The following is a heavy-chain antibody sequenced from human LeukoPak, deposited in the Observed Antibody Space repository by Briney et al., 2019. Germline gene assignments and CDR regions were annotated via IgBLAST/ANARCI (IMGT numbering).Heavy chain of an antibody. J-gene: IGHJ6*02. CDR1: GFTFSSYG. V-gene: IGHV3-30*18. CDR2: ISYDGSNK. CDR3: AKDPFKTVEYFDWLLGYGMDV. Sequence: GGSLRLSCAASGFTFSSYGMHWVRQAPGKGLEWVAVISYDGSNKYYADSVKGRFTISRDNSKNTLYLQMNSLRAEDTAVYYCAKDPFKTVEYFDWLLGYGMDVWGQGTTVTVSS. D-gene: IGHD3-9*01.